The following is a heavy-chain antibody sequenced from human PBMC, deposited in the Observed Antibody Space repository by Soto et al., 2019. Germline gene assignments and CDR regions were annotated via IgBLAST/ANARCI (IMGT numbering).Heavy chain of an antibody. Sequence: GGSLRFSCAASGFTFSSYAMSWVRQAPGKGLEWVSAISASGDSTYYADSVKGRFTISRDNSKNTLFLQMSSLRAEDTAVYYCAKEPLSVAGTSFDYWGLGTLVTVSS. V-gene: IGHV3-23*01. J-gene: IGHJ4*02. CDR3: AKEPLSVAGTSFDY. D-gene: IGHD6-19*01. CDR2: ISASGDST. CDR1: GFTFSSYA.